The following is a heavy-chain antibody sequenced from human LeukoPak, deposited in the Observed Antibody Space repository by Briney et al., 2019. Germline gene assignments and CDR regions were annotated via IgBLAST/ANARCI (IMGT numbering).Heavy chain of an antibody. CDR2: ISSSSSTI. CDR1: GFTFSSNS. CDR3: ARMTNYYYYMDV. Sequence: PGGSLRLSCAASGFTFSSNSMNWARQAPGKGLEGVSYISSSSSTIYYADSVKGRFTISRDNAKNSLYLQMNSLRAEDTAVYYCARMTNYYYYMDVWGKGTTVTVSS. J-gene: IGHJ6*03. V-gene: IGHV3-48*01.